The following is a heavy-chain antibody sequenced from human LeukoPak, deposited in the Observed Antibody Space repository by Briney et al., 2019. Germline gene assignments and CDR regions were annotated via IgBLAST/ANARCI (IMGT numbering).Heavy chain of an antibody. CDR1: GFTFSSYA. J-gene: IGHJ4*02. Sequence: PGGSLRLSCAASGFTFSSYAMSWVRQAPGKGLEWVSAISGSGGSTYYADSVKGRFTISRDNSKNTLYLQMNSLRAKDTAVYYCAKVTVARGTFDYWGQGTLVTVSS. CDR2: ISGSGGST. D-gene: IGHD4-23*01. V-gene: IGHV3-23*01. CDR3: AKVTVARGTFDY.